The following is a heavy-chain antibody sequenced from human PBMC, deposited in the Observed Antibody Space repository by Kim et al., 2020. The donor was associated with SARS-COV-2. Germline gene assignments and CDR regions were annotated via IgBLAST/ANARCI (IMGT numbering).Heavy chain of an antibody. Sequence: SETLSLTCTVSGGSISSSSYYWGWIRQPPGKGLEWIGSIYYSGSTYYNPSLKSRVTISVDTSKNQFSLKLSSVTAADTAVYYCARVDEHYDFWSRTDNWFDPWGQGTLVTVSS. CDR2: IYYSGST. CDR1: GGSISSSSYY. CDR3: ARVDEHYDFWSRTDNWFDP. V-gene: IGHV4-39*07. J-gene: IGHJ5*02. D-gene: IGHD3-3*01.